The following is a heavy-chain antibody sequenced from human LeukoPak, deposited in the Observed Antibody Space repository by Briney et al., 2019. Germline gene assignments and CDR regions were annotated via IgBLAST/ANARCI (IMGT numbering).Heavy chain of an antibody. J-gene: IGHJ4*02. CDR1: GFSVNSNY. CDR3: ASRIATAGSVDY. D-gene: IGHD6-13*01. CDR2: IYSSGST. Sequence: GGSLRLSCAASGFSVNSNYMSWVRQAPGKGLEWVSVIYSSGSTYYADSVKGRFTISRDNSKNTLHLQMNTLRAEDTAVYYCASRIATAGSVDYWGQGTRSPSPQ. V-gene: IGHV3-53*01.